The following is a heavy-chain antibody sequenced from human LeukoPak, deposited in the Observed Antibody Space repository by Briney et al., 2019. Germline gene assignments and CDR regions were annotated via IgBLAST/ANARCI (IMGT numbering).Heavy chain of an antibody. D-gene: IGHD2-15*01. J-gene: IGHJ3*02. Sequence: GRSLRLSCAASGFTFSSYSMNWVRQAPGKGLEWVASISRSRSYIYYADSVKGRFTISRDNAKNSLYLQMNSRRAEDTAVYYWASGYCSGGNCYSGAFDIWGQGTMVTVSS. CDR1: GFTFSSYS. V-gene: IGHV3-21*01. CDR2: ISRSRSYI. CDR3: ASGYCSGGNCYSGAFDI.